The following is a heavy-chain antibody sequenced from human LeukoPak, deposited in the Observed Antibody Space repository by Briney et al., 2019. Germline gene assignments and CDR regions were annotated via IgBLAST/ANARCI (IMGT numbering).Heavy chain of an antibody. V-gene: IGHV3-30*02. J-gene: IGHJ4*02. CDR3: XKXGXXGSGSYYRGDS. D-gene: IGHD3-10*01. CDR1: GLTFTDYG. Sequence: GGSLRLSCAASGLTFTDYGIHWVRQAPGKGLEWVAFVQYDGSNKYYADSVKGRFIISRDNSKDMLYLKMNSPRAGETAVYYSXKXGXXGSGSYYRGDSWGQGTLVTVSS. CDR2: VQYDGSNK.